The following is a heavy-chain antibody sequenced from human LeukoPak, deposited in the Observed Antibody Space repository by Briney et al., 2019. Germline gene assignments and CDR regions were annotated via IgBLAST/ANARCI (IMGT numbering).Heavy chain of an antibody. V-gene: IGHV4-34*01. D-gene: IGHD3-22*01. CDR3: ARGSNYYDSSGYDPHFDY. Sequence: ASETLSLTCAVYGGSFSGYYWSWIRQPPGKGLEWIGEITHSGSTNDNPSLKSRVTISVDTSKNQFSLKLSSVTAADTAVNYCARGSNYYDSSGYDPHFDYLGQGTLVTVSS. J-gene: IGHJ4*02. CDR2: ITHSGST. CDR1: GGSFSGYY.